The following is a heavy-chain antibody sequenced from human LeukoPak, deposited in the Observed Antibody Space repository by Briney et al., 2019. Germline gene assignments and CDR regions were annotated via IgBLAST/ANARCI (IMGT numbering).Heavy chain of an antibody. CDR1: GGPFSGYY. D-gene: IGHD6-13*01. Sequence: SETLSLTCAVYGGPFSGYYWSWIRQPPGKGLEWIGEINHSGSTNYNPSLKSRVTISVDTSKNQFSLKLSSVTAADTAVYYCAGGVGIAAAGSGVDPWGQGTLVTVSS. J-gene: IGHJ5*02. CDR3: AGGVGIAAAGSGVDP. V-gene: IGHV4-34*01. CDR2: INHSGST.